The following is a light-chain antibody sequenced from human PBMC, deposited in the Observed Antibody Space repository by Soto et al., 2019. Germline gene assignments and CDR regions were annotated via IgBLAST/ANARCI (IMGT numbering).Light chain of an antibody. V-gene: IGLV2-23*02. CDR3: CSYAGYSTLV. CDR1: RGDVGGYNL. J-gene: IGLJ1*01. CDR2: EVS. Sequence: LTQTASVSGSPGQSITISCTGTRGDVGGYNLVSWFQQSPGKVPKLIIYEVSKRPSGVSDRFSGSKTDDTASLTISGLQAEDEADYFCCSYAGYSTLVFGTGTKVTVL.